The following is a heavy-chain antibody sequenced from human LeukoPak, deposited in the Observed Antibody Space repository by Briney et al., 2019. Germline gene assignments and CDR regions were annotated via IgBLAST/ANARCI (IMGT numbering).Heavy chain of an antibody. Sequence: GGSLRLSCAASGFTFSSYSMNWVRQAPGKGLEWVSSISSSSSYIYYADSVKGRFTISRDNAKNSLYLQMNSLRAEDTAVYYCARESPGILTGYYHDTLDYWGQGTLVTVSS. J-gene: IGHJ4*02. CDR3: ARESPGILTGYYHDTLDY. CDR1: GFTFSSYS. D-gene: IGHD3-9*01. V-gene: IGHV3-21*01. CDR2: ISSSSSYI.